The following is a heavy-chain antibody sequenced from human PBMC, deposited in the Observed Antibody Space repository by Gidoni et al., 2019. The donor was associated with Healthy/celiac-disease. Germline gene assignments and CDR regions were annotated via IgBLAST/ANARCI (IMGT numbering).Heavy chain of an antibody. CDR3: ARERRGRITIFGVVISNWFDP. D-gene: IGHD3-3*01. CDR2: INHSGST. J-gene: IGHJ5*02. Sequence: QVQLQQWGAGLLKPSETLSLTCAVYGGSFSGYYWSWIRQPPGKGLEWIGEINHSGSTNYNPSLKSRVTISVDTSKNQFSLKLSSVTAADTAVYYCARERRGRITIFGVVISNWFDPWGQGTLVTVSS. CDR1: GGSFSGYY. V-gene: IGHV4-34*01.